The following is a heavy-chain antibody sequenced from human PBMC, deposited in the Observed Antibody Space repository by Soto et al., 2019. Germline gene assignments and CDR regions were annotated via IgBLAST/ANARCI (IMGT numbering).Heavy chain of an antibody. CDR1: GFTLSTYD. CDR3: ARGYVSGTSYY. J-gene: IGHJ4*02. V-gene: IGHV3-48*02. CDR2: ISGSGSAK. D-gene: IGHD3-10*01. Sequence: GGSLRLSCAASGFTLSTYDMTWVRQAPGKGLESISYISGSGSAKLYADSVRGRFTTCRDNAKNSVFLQMSSLRDEDTAVYYCARGYVSGTSYYWGQGTLVAVSS.